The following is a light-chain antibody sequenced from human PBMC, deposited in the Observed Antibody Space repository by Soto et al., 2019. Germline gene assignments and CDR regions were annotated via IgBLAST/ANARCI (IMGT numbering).Light chain of an antibody. CDR1: QSVSSN. CDR2: GAS. V-gene: IGKV3-15*01. Sequence: IVMTQSPATLSGSAGERATLSWVASQSVSSNLAWYQQKPGQAPRLLIYGASTRATGIPARVSGSGSGTDFTLTISSLKSEDFAVYYCQQYNNWPWTFGQGTKVDI. CDR3: QQYNNWPWT. J-gene: IGKJ1*01.